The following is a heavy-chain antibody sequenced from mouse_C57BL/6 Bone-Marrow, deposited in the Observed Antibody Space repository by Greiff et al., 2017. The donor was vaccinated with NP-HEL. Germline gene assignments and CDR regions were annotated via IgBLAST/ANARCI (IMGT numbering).Heavy chain of an antibody. CDR2: IDPSDSYT. CDR1: GYTFTSYW. Sequence: QVQLQQPGAELVKPGASVKLSCKASGYTFTSYWMQWVKQRPGQGLEWIGEIDPSDSYTNYNQKFKGKATLTVDTSSSTAYMQLSSLTSEDSAVYYCARHEDSGLPSWFAYWGQGTLVTVSA. J-gene: IGHJ3*01. CDR3: ARHEDSGLPSWFAY. V-gene: IGHV1-50*01. D-gene: IGHD2-2*01.